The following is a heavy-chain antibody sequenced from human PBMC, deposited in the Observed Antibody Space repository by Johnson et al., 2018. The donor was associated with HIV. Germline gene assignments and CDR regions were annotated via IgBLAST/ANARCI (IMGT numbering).Heavy chain of an antibody. V-gene: IGHV3-33*08. CDR1: GFTFSSYV. J-gene: IGHJ3*02. CDR3: ARDQGYDSSGFDAFDI. CDR2: IWYDGSNK. Sequence: QVQLVESGGGVVQPGRSLRLSCAASGFTFSSYVMHWVRQAPGKGLEWVAVIWYDGSNKYYVDSVKGRFTISIDNSKNTLYLQMNSLRAEDTAVYYCARDQGYDSSGFDAFDIWGQGTMVTVSS. D-gene: IGHD3-22*01.